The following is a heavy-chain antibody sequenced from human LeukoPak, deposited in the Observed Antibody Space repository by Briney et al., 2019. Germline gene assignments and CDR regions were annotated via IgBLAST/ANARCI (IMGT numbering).Heavy chain of an antibody. V-gene: IGHV1-18*01. J-gene: IGHJ6*03. Sequence: ASVTVSCKASGYTFTSYGISWVRQAPGQGLEWMGWISAYNGNTNYAQKLQGRVTMTTDTSTSTAYMELRSLRSDDTAVYYCARDIVAARPGYYYYYMDVWGKGTTVTVSS. D-gene: IGHD6-6*01. CDR2: ISAYNGNT. CDR1: GYTFTSYG. CDR3: ARDIVAARPGYYYYYMDV.